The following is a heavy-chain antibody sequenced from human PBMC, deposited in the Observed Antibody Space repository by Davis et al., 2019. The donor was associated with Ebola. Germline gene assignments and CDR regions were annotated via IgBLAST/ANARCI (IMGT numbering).Heavy chain of an antibody. CDR2: IYSGGSK. Sequence: PGGSLRLSCAVSGFSVSNKYVSWVRQAPGKGLEWVSVIYSGGSKYYADSVKGRFTISRDKSRNTVYLQMDSLRADDTALYYCAGGGYTGFRDSWGQGTLVTVSS. V-gene: IGHV3-53*01. CDR3: AGGGYTGFRDS. CDR1: GFSVSNKY. D-gene: IGHD5-12*01. J-gene: IGHJ4*02.